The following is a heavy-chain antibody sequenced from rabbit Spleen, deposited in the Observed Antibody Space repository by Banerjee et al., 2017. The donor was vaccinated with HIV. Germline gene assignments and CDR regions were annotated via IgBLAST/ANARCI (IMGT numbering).Heavy chain of an antibody. CDR1: GFSFSSSYY. V-gene: IGHV1S45*01. CDR2: IDTSSGST. J-gene: IGHJ4*01. CDR3: ARDGYSRGWGIVLYYFNL. Sequence: QEQLVESGGGLVQPEGSLTLTCTASGFSFSSSYYMCWVRQAPGKGLEWIGCIDTSSGSTYYASWAKGRFTISKTSSTTVTLQMTSLTAADTAAYFCARDGYSRGWGIVLYYFNLWGPGPWSPS. D-gene: IGHD4-1*01.